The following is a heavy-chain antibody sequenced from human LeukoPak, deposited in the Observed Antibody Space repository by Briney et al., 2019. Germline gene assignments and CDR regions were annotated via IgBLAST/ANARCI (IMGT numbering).Heavy chain of an antibody. D-gene: IGHD2-2*02. CDR1: GYTFTSYD. CDR3: AREHCSSTSCYTRPLDY. Sequence: ASVKVSCKASGYTFTSYDINWVRQATGQGLEWMGWMNPNSGNTGYAQKLQGRVTMTTDTSTSTAYMELRSLRSDDTAVYYCAREHCSSTSCYTRPLDYWGQGTLVTVSS. CDR2: MNPNSGNT. J-gene: IGHJ4*02. V-gene: IGHV1-8*02.